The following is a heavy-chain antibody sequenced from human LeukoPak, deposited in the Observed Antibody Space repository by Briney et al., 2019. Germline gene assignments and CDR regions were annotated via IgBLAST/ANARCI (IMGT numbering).Heavy chain of an antibody. Sequence: ASVKVSCKASGYTFTSYYMHWVRQAPGQGLEWMGIINPSGGSTSYAQKFQGRVTMTRDMSTSTVYMELSSLRSEDTAVYYCARRVGWELPADYWGQGTLVTVSS. V-gene: IGHV1-46*01. CDR3: ARRVGWELPADY. J-gene: IGHJ4*02. CDR2: INPSGGST. D-gene: IGHD1-26*01. CDR1: GYTFTSYY.